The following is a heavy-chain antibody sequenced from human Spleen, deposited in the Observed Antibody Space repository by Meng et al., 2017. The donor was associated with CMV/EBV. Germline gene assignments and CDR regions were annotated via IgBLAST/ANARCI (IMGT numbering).Heavy chain of an antibody. CDR2: TNPNNGHT. CDR3: ARASGWYGGVDY. D-gene: IGHD6-19*01. Sequence: ASVKVSCKASGYTFIGYDINWVRQAPGQGLEWMGWTNPNNGHTGYAQNFQGRVTMTRNTSISTAYMELSSLRYEDTAVYYCARASGWYGGVDYWGQGTLVTVSS. V-gene: IGHV1-8*01. J-gene: IGHJ4*02. CDR1: GYTFIGYD.